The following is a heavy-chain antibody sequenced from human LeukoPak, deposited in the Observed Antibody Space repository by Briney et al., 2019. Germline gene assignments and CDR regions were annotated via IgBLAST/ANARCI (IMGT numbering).Heavy chain of an antibody. D-gene: IGHD1-26*01. V-gene: IGHV3-30*18. J-gene: IGHJ6*02. Sequence: PGGSLRLSCAASGFTFSSYGMHWVRQAPGKGLEWVAVISYDGSNKYYADSVKGRFTISRDNSKNTLYLQMNSLRAEDTAVYYCVKGGDKVGATIGWDVWGQGTTVTVSS. CDR3: VKGGDKVGATIGWDV. CDR2: ISYDGSNK. CDR1: GFTFSSYG.